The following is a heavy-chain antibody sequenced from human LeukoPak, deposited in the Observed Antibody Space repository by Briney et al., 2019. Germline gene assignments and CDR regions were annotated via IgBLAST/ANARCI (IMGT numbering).Heavy chain of an antibody. CDR2: ISFDGSDA. CDR1: GFTFSGFW. D-gene: IGHD3-10*01. V-gene: IGHV3-74*01. Sequence: GGSPRLSCAASGFTFSGFWMHWVRQAPGKGLVWVSCISFDGSDATYADSVKGRFTISRDNAKNTLHLQMDSLTVEDTAVFYCAVSTFDRLSRGDFDYWGQGTLVTVSS. CDR3: AVSTFDRLSRGDFDY. J-gene: IGHJ4*02.